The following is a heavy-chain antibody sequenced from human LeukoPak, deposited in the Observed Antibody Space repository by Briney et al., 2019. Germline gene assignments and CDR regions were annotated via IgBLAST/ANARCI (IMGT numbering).Heavy chain of an antibody. CDR2: ISHSSDAI. J-gene: IGHJ4*02. CDR1: GFTFSTYG. V-gene: IGHV3-48*01. CDR3: ARDLGGRGVPVYYFDY. D-gene: IGHD3-10*01. Sequence: GGSLRLSCAASGFTFSTYGMNWVRQAPGKGLEWVSYISHSSDAIYYPDSVKGRFTISRDNAKNSLYLQMESLRAEDTALYYCARDLGGRGVPVYYFDYWGQGTQVTVSS.